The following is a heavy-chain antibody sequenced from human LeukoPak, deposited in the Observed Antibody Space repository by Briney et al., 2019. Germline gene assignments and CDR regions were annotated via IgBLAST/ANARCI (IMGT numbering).Heavy chain of an antibody. V-gene: IGHV4-30-4*01. CDR2: IYYSGST. J-gene: IGHJ3*02. CDR3: ARARFGEDSGVDAFDI. CDR1: AGSISSGDYY. D-gene: IGHD3-10*01. Sequence: SETLSLTCTVSAGSISSGDYYWSWIRQPPWKGLEWSGYIYYSGSTYYNAPVKSRVTISVDTSKNQFCLKLSSVTAADTAVYYCARARFGEDSGVDAFDIWGQETMVTVSS.